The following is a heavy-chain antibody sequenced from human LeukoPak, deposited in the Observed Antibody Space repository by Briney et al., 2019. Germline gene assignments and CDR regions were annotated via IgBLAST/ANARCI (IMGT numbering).Heavy chain of an antibody. Sequence: PGGSLRLSCAASGFSVSSNYMNWVRQAPGKGLEWVSSISSSSSYIYYADSVKGRFTISRDNAKNSLYLQMNSLRAEDTAVYYCAREVISSSWPHPDYWGQGTLVTVSS. CDR3: AREVISSSWPHPDY. V-gene: IGHV3-21*01. D-gene: IGHD6-13*01. CDR1: GFSVSSNY. J-gene: IGHJ4*02. CDR2: ISSSSSYI.